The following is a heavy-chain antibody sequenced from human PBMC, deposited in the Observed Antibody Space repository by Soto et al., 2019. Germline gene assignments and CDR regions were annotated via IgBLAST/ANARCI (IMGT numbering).Heavy chain of an antibody. Sequence: GGSLRLSCAASGFTFSSYAMHWVRQAPGKGLEWVAVISYDGSNKYYADSVKGRFTISRDNSKNTLYLQMNSLRAEDTAVYYCASLASHYYGMDVWGQGTTVTVSS. D-gene: IGHD2-15*01. J-gene: IGHJ6*02. CDR1: GFTFSSYA. CDR3: ASLASHYYGMDV. CDR2: ISYDGSNK. V-gene: IGHV3-30-3*01.